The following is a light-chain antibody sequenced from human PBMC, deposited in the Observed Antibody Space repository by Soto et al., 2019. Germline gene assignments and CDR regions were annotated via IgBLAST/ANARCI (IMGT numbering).Light chain of an antibody. Sequence: EIVLTQSPGTLSLSPGERATLSCRASQSVSSSFLAWYHQQPGQPPRLLIYGTSSRATGIPERFSGSGSGTDFALTISRLEPEDFAVYYCQHYRSSWTFGRGTKVEVK. CDR2: GTS. V-gene: IGKV3-20*01. CDR1: QSVSSSF. CDR3: QHYRSSWT. J-gene: IGKJ1*01.